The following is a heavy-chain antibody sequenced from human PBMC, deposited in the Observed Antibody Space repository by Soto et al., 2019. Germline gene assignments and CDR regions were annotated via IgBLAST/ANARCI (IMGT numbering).Heavy chain of an antibody. CDR2: IYPGDSDT. CDR1: GYSFTSYW. D-gene: IGHD4-4*01. J-gene: IGHJ4*02. CDR3: ARPADDYSTYFDY. V-gene: IGHV5-51*01. Sequence: PGESLKISCQGSGYSFTSYWIGWVRQMPGKGLEWMGIIYPGDSDTRYSPSFQGQVTISADKSISTAYLQWSSLKASDTAMYYCARPADDYSTYFDYWGQGTLVTVSS.